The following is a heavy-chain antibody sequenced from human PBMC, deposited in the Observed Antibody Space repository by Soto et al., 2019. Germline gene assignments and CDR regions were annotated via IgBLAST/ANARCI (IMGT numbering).Heavy chain of an antibody. D-gene: IGHD2-21*02. Sequence: PGGSLRLSCAASGFTFSNYWMSWVRQAPGKGLEWVANIKEDGSEKNYVDSVKGQFTISRDNAKNSLYLQMNSLRAEDTAVYYFAGGVIVVVTAPAFDLWGQGTMVNVS. CDR1: GFTFSNYW. CDR3: AGGVIVVVTAPAFDL. J-gene: IGHJ3*01. V-gene: IGHV3-7*01. CDR2: IKEDGSEK.